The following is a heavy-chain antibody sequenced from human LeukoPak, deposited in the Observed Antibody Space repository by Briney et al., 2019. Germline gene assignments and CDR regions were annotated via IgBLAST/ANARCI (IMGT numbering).Heavy chain of an antibody. Sequence: GGSLRLSCAASGFTFSYYSMNWVRQAPGKGLEWVGRIKSKTDGGTIDYAAPVKGRFTISRDDSKDTLFLQMNSLKTEDTAVYYCTTDLSELDDSGYYAKYFHHWGQGTLVSVSS. V-gene: IGHV3-15*01. CDR2: IKSKTDGGTI. J-gene: IGHJ1*01. CDR1: GFTFSYYS. CDR3: TTDLSELDDSGYYAKYFHH. D-gene: IGHD3-22*01.